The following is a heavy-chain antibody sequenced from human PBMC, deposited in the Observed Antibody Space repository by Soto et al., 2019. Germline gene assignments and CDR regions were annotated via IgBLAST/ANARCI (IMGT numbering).Heavy chain of an antibody. CDR1: GGSMSGYH. Sequence: SETLSLTCAVSGGSMSGYHWNWIRQSPGRGLEWIGYMHNSGSTKYYSSLKSRVTISVDKSKNQSSLKLTSVTAADTAVYFCARDPVDGHAFFDSWGQGILVTVSS. J-gene: IGHJ4*02. V-gene: IGHV4-59*01. D-gene: IGHD2-15*01. CDR2: MHNSGST. CDR3: ARDPVDGHAFFDS.